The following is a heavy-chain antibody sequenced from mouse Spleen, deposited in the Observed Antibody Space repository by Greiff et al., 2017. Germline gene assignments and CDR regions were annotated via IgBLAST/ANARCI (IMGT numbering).Heavy chain of an antibody. D-gene: IGHD3-2*02. CDR1: GYTLTSYW. Sequence: QVQLQQPGAELVKPGASVKMSCTASGYTLTSYWITWVKQRPGQGLEWIGDIYPGSGSTNYNEKFKSKATLTVDTSSSTAYMQLSSLTSEDSAVYYCAREGSGYGFAYWGQGTLVTVSA. J-gene: IGHJ3*01. CDR2: IYPGSGST. V-gene: IGHV1-55*01. CDR3: AREGSGYGFAY.